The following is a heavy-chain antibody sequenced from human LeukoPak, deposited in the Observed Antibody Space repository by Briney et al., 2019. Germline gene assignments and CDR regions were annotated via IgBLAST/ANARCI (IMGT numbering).Heavy chain of an antibody. CDR1: GFTFNNYV. V-gene: IGHV3-23*01. Sequence: GGSLRLSCAASGFTFNNYVMNWVRQAPGKGLEWVSLITGSGGTTFYADSVKGRFTISRDNSKNTLYLQMNSLRAEDTAVYYCARDSGYSYADDYWGQGTLVTVSS. CDR3: ARDSGYSYADDY. CDR2: ITGSGGTT. J-gene: IGHJ4*02. D-gene: IGHD5-18*01.